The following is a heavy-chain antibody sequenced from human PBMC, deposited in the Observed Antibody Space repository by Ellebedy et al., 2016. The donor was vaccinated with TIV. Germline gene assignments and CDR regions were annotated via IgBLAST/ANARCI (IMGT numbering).Heavy chain of an antibody. Sequence: GGSLRLSXAASGFTFSSYGMSWVRQAPGKGLEWVSAISGSGGSTYYADSVKGRFTISRDNSKNTLYLQMNSLRAEDTAVYSCAKGRGTSATAPDYWGQGTLVTVSS. CDR3: AKGRGTSATAPDY. CDR1: GFTFSSYG. J-gene: IGHJ4*02. V-gene: IGHV3-23*01. CDR2: ISGSGGST.